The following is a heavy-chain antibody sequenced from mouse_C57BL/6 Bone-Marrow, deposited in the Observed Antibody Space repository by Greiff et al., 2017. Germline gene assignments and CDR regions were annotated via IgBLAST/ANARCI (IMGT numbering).Heavy chain of an antibody. CDR2: MWSGGST. D-gene: IGHD1-1*01. V-gene: IGHV2-2*01. CDR3: ARNWPYYYGGSDWYFDV. J-gene: IGHJ1*03. Sequence: QVQLQQSGPGLVQPSQCLSITCTVSGFSLTSYGVHWVRQSPGKGLEWLGVMWSGGSTDYNAAIISRLSISKDNSKSQVFFNMNSLQADDTAIYYCARNWPYYYGGSDWYFDVWGKGTTVTVSS. CDR1: GFSLTSYG.